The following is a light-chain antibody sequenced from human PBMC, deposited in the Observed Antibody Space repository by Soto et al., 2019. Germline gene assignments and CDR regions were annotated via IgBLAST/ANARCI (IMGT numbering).Light chain of an antibody. CDR3: QQLNSYPRT. Sequence: IQLTQSPSSLSASVGERVTITCRASQDISTYLAWYHQKSGKAPKLLIHGATTLQSGVPSRFSGSGYGTDFTLTISRLQPEDFGTYYCQQLNSYPRTFGPGTNVDIK. V-gene: IGKV1-9*01. CDR1: QDISTY. CDR2: GAT. J-gene: IGKJ3*01.